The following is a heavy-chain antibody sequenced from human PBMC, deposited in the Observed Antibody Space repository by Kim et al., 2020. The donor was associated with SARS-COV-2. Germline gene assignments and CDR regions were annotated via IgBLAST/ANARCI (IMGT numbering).Heavy chain of an antibody. V-gene: IGHV3-33*08. Sequence: GGSLRLSCAASGFTFSSYGMHWVRQAPGKGLEWVAVIWYDGSNKYYADSVKGRFTISRDNDKNTLYLQMNSLRAEDTAVYYCARDGRGASYYGMDVWGQGATVTVSS. J-gene: IGHJ6*02. D-gene: IGHD1-26*01. CDR1: GFTFSSYG. CDR2: IWYDGSNK. CDR3: ARDGRGASYYGMDV.